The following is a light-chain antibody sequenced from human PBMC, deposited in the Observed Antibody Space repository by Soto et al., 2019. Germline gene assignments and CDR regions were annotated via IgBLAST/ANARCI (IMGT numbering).Light chain of an antibody. CDR2: AAS. CDR1: QGLSSW. CDR3: QQANTFPLT. J-gene: IGKJ4*01. Sequence: DIQMTQSPSSVSASVGDRVTITCRASQGLSSWVAWYQQKQGKAPKLLIHAASSLQSGVPSRFSGNGSGTYFTLTISSLQHEDFATYYCQQANTFPLTFGGGTKVEIK. V-gene: IGKV1-12*01.